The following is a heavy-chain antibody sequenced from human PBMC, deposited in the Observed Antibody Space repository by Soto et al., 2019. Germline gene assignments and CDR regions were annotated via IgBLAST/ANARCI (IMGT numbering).Heavy chain of an antibody. CDR1: GGSISSYY. CDR3: GRDKRRYSGYDLLRWFDP. J-gene: IGHJ5*02. CDR2: IYYGGST. V-gene: IGHV4-59*12. Sequence: PSETLSLTCTVSGGSISSYYWSWIRQPPGKGLEWIGYIYYGGSTNYNPSLKSRVTISVDTSKNQFSLKLSSVTAADTAVYYCGRDKRRYSGYDLLRWFDPWGQGTLVTVSS. D-gene: IGHD5-12*01.